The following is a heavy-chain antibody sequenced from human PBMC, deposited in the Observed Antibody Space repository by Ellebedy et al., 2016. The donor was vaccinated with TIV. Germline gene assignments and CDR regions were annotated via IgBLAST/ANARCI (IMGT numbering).Heavy chain of an antibody. CDR1: GFTFTSSA. V-gene: IGHV1-58*02. CDR3: AAAIGCSGGSCYSPGLLYYYYGMDV. CDR2: IVVGSGNT. Sequence: AASVKVSCKASGFTFTSSAMQWVRQARGQRLEWIGWIVVGSGNTNYAQKFQERVTITRDMSTSTAYLELSSLRSEDTAVYSWAAAIGCSGGSCYSPGLLYYYYGMDVWGQGTTVTVSS. D-gene: IGHD2-15*01. J-gene: IGHJ6*02.